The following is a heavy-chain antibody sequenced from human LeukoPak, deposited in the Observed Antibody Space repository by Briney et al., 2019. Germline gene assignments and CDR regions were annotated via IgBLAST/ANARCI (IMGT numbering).Heavy chain of an antibody. J-gene: IGHJ6*03. V-gene: IGHV3-23*01. CDR2: ISGSGGST. CDR1: GFTFSSYA. Sequence: PGGSLRLSCAASGFTFSSYAMSGVRHAPGRGLEWVSAISGSGGSTYYADSVKGRFTISRDNSKNTLYLQMNSLRAEDTAVYYCXXXXXGFXEWYYYYYYMDVWGKGTTVTVSS. D-gene: IGHD3-3*01. CDR3: XXXXXGFXEWYYYYYYMDV.